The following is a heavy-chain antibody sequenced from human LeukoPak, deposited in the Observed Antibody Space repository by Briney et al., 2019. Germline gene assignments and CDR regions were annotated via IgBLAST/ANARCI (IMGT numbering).Heavy chain of an antibody. CDR3: AKSLGSVVVTANDY. CDR1: GLTFSDYA. J-gene: IGHJ4*02. CDR2: ISGSGGIT. V-gene: IGHV3-23*01. D-gene: IGHD2-21*02. Sequence: GGSLRLSCAASGLTFSDYAMSWVRQPPGKGLEWHSAISGSGGITYYVDSVKGRFTISRDNSKSTLYLQMNSLRAEDTAVYYCAKSLGSVVVTANDYWGQGTLVTVSS.